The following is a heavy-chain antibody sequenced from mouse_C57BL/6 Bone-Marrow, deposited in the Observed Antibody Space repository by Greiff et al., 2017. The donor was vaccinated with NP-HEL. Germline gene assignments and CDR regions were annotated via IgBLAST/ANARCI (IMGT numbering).Heavy chain of an antibody. D-gene: IGHD1-1*01. CDR3: ARLCATVVAGNARDY. J-gene: IGHJ4*01. V-gene: IGHV2-6*03. CDR1: GFSLTSYG. Sequence: QVQLQQSGPGLVAPSPSLTITCTASGFSLTSYGVHWVRQPPGQGLEWLVVIWSDGSTTYNTPIKTRRGSGKENSKSQVFLKMNSLQSEDTDMYYWARLCATVVAGNARDYWGQGTSVTVSS. CDR2: IWSDGST.